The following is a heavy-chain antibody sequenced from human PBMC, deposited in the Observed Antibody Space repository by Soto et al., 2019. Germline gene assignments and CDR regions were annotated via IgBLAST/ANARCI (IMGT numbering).Heavy chain of an antibody. J-gene: IGHJ5*02. D-gene: IGHD4-17*01. Sequence: QVQLVQSGAEVKKPGSSVKVSCKASGGTFSSYAISWVRQAPGQGLEWMGGIIPIFGTANYAQKFQGRVTITADESTSTAYMELSRLRSEDTAVYYCARATEYDYGDLPHRRKFDPWGQGTLVTVSP. CDR3: ARATEYDYGDLPHRRKFDP. CDR2: IIPIFGTA. CDR1: GGTFSSYA. V-gene: IGHV1-69*01.